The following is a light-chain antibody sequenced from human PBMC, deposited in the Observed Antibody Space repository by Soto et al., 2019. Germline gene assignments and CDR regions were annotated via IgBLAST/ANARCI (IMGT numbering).Light chain of an antibody. Sequence: QSALTQPPSVSGSPGQSVTISCTGTSSDVGSYNRVSWYQQPPGTAPKLMIFEVSNRPSGVPDRFSGSKSGNTASLTISGLQAEDEADYYCSSYTTSSTYVLGTGTSSPS. J-gene: IGLJ1*01. CDR2: EVS. CDR3: SSYTTSSTYV. V-gene: IGLV2-18*02. CDR1: SSDVGSYNR.